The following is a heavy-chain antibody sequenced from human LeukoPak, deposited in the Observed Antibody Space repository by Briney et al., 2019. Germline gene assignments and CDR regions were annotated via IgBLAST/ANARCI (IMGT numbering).Heavy chain of an antibody. D-gene: IGHD4-17*01. CDR3: ARGALYGDYHAGGAFDI. J-gene: IGHJ3*02. CDR2: IYPGDSDT. V-gene: IGHV5-51*01. CDR1: GYSFTSYW. Sequence: GESLKISCKGSGYSFTSYWIGWVRQMPGKGLEWMGIIYPGDSDTRYSPSFQGQVTISADKSISTAYLQWSSLKASDIAMYYCARGALYGDYHAGGAFDIWGQGTMVTVSS.